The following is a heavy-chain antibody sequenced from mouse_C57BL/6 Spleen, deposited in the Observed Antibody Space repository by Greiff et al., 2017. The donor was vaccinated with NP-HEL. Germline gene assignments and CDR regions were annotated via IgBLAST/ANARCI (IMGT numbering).Heavy chain of an antibody. J-gene: IGHJ4*01. CDR1: GYTFTEYT. CDR2: FYPGSGSI. V-gene: IGHV1-62-2*01. Sequence: QVQLQQSGAELVKPGASVKLSCKASGYTFTEYTIHWVKQRSGQGLEWIGWFYPGSGSIKYIEKFKDKATLTADKSSSTVYMELSRLTSEDSAVYFCARHEVYYYGSSYDYYAMDYWGQGTSVTVSS. CDR3: ARHEVYYYGSSYDYYAMDY. D-gene: IGHD1-1*01.